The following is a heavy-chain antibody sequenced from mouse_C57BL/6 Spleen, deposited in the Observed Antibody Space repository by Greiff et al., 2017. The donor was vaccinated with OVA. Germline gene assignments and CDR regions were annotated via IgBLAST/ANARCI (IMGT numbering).Heavy chain of an antibody. V-gene: IGHV5-9-1*02. D-gene: IGHD2-12*01. CDR2: ISSGGDYI. J-gene: IGHJ4*01. CDR1: GFTFSSYA. CDR3: TRADSVYAMDY. Sequence: EVKLMESGAGLVKPGGSLKLSCAASGFTFSSYAMSWVRQTPEKRLEWVAYISSGGDYIYYADTVKGRFTISRDNARNTLYLQMSSLKSEDTAMYYCTRADSVYAMDYWGQGTSVTVSS.